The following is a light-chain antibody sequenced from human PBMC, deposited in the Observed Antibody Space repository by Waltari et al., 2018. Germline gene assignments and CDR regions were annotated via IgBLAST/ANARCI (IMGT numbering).Light chain of an antibody. CDR1: SGHSSYA. V-gene: IGLV4-69*01. Sequence: QLVLTQSPSASASLGASVKLTCTLSSGHSSYAIAWHQQQPEKGPRFLMKLNSGGSHSKGDGVPDRFSGSSSGAERYLTISSLQSEDEADYYCQTWGTVLFGGGTKLTVL. CDR2: LNSGGSH. CDR3: QTWGTVL. J-gene: IGLJ2*01.